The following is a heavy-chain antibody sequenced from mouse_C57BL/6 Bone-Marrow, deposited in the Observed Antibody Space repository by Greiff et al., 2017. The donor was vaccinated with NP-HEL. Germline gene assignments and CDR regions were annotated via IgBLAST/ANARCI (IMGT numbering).Heavy chain of an antibody. CDR3: ARGWTWFAY. Sequence: VKLMESGAELVRPGTSVKVSCKASGYAFTNYLIEWVKQRPGQGLEWIGVINPGSGGTNYNEKFKGKATLTADKSSSTAYMQLSSLTSEDSAVYFCARGWTWFAYWGQGTLVTVSA. CDR1: GYAFTNYL. V-gene: IGHV1-54*01. CDR2: INPGSGGT. J-gene: IGHJ3*01. D-gene: IGHD1-1*02.